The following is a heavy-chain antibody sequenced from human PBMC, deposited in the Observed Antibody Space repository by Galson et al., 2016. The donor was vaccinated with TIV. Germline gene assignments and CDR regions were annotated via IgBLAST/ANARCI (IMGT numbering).Heavy chain of an antibody. Sequence: SETLSLTCIVSGGSISRSHYYWGWIRQPPGKGLIWIASLYYGGGTYYNPSLKGRVTISVDTSKSQFSLKVSSVTATDTAVYYCARHDPGLPPLLLWGQGTMVTVSS. V-gene: IGHV4-39*01. J-gene: IGHJ3*01. CDR3: ARHDPGLPPLLL. CDR2: LYYGGGT. D-gene: IGHD3-16*01. CDR1: GGSISRSHYY.